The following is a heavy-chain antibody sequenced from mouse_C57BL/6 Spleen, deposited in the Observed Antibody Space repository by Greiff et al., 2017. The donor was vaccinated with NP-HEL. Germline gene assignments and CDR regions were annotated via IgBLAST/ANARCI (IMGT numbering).Heavy chain of an antibody. CDR2: IDPSDSYT. D-gene: IGHD2-3*01. V-gene: IGHV1-69*01. CDR3: ARERDGPLDY. Sequence: VKLQQPGAELVMPGASVKLSCKASGYTFTSYWMHWVKQRPGQGLEWIGEIDPSDSYTNYNQKFKGKSTLTVDKSSSTAYMQLSSLTSEDSAVYYCARERDGPLDYWGQGTTLTVSS. J-gene: IGHJ2*01. CDR1: GYTFTSYW.